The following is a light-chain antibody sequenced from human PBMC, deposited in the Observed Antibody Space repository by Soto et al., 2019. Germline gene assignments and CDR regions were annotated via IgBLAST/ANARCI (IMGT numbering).Light chain of an antibody. Sequence: EIVLTQSPGTLSLSTGERATLSCRASESVSDNYLAWYQQRSGQAPRLVIYGASSRASAVPDRFSGSGSGTDFTLTISSLEPEDFAVYYCQQRSNWPPITFGQGTRLEIK. CDR2: GAS. V-gene: IGKV3D-20*02. CDR1: ESVSDNY. CDR3: QQRSNWPPIT. J-gene: IGKJ5*01.